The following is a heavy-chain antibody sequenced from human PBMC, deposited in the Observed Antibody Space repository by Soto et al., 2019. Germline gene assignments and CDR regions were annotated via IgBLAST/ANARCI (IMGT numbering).Heavy chain of an antibody. J-gene: IGHJ3*02. V-gene: IGHV3-74*01. CDR2: TNNDGDTT. Sequence: GGSLRLSCAASGFGFSSYWMHWVRQSPGKGLVWVSRTNNDGDTTTYADSVRGRFTSFRDNAKNTLYLQMTSLGVEDTAVYYCAREMATISLGAFDIWGQGTMVTVSS. D-gene: IGHD5-12*01. CDR3: AREMATISLGAFDI. CDR1: GFGFSSYW.